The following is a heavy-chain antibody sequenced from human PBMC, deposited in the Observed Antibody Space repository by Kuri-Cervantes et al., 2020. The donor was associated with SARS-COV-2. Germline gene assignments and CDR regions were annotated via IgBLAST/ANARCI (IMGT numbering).Heavy chain of an antibody. CDR2: INHVGTT. V-gene: IGHV4-38-2*01. Sequence: ESLKISCAVSGYSISSGSYWSWIRQSPDKGLEWIATINHVGTTYFNPSLESRVTISVDTSKNQFSLKLSSVTAADTAVYYCASRGSYSHFDYWGQGTLVTVSS. J-gene: IGHJ4*02. D-gene: IGHD1-26*01. CDR3: ASRGSYSHFDY. CDR1: GYSISSGSY.